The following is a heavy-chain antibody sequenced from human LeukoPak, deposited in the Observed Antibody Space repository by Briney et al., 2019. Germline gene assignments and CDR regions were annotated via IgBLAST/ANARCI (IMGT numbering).Heavy chain of an antibody. D-gene: IGHD6-13*01. Sequence: ASVKVSCKASGYTFTSYGISWVRQAPGQGLEWMGWISVYNGNTNYAQKLQGRVTMTADTSTSTAYMELRSLRSDDTAVYYCARIIPGIAAADSDYWGQGTLVTVSS. CDR2: ISVYNGNT. CDR3: ARIIPGIAAADSDY. V-gene: IGHV1-18*01. CDR1: GYTFTSYG. J-gene: IGHJ4*02.